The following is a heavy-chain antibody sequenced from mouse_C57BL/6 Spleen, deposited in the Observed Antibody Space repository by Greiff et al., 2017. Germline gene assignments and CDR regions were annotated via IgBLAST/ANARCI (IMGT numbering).Heavy chain of an antibody. CDR2: INYDGSST. J-gene: IGHJ1*03. Sequence: EVKVVESEGGLVQPGSSMKLSCTASGFTFSDYYMAWVRQVPEKGLEWVANINYDGSSTYYLDSLKSRFIISRDNAKNILYLQMSSLKSEDTATYYCARDPVNFDVWGTGTTVTVSS. CDR1: GFTFSDYY. CDR3: ARDPVNFDV. V-gene: IGHV5-16*01.